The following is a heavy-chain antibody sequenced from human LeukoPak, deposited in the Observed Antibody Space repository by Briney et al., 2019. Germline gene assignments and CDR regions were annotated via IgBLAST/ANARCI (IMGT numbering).Heavy chain of an antibody. D-gene: IGHD2-2*01. CDR1: GYTFTSYD. CDR2: MNPNSGNT. V-gene: IGHV1-8*01. J-gene: IGHJ6*03. Sequence: ASVKVSCKASGYTFTSYDINWVRQATGQGLEWMGWMNPNSGNTGYAQKFQGRVTMTRNTSISTAYMELSSLRSDDTAVYYCARDLLYSPNCSSTSCSWVYYYYYMDVWGKGTTVTVSS. CDR3: ARDLLYSPNCSSTSCSWVYYYYYMDV.